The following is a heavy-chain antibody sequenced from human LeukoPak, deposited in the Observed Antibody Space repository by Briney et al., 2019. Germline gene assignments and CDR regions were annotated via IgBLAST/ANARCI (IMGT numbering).Heavy chain of an antibody. V-gene: IGHV3-20*04. CDR1: GFAFDDYG. CDR2: INWNGGSS. J-gene: IGHJ3*02. D-gene: IGHD2-15*01. CDR3: ARVRVVASGGAFDI. Sequence: GGSLRLSCAASGFAFDDYGMSWVRQAPGKGLEWVSGINWNGGSSGYADSVKGRFTISRDNAKNSLYLQMNSLRAEDTAVYYCARVRVVASGGAFDIWGQGTMVTVSS.